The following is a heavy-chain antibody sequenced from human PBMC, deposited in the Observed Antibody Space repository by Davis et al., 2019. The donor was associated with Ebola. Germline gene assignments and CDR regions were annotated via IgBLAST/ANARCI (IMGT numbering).Heavy chain of an antibody. CDR2: INHSGST. J-gene: IGHJ6*02. CDR1: GGSISSSNW. D-gene: IGHD3-22*01. CDR3: ARGLTYYYDSSGYYGRYYGMDV. Sequence: MPSETLSLTCAVSGGSISSSNWWSWVRQPPGKGLEWIGEINHSGSTNYNPSLKSRVTISVDTSKNQFSLKLSSVTAADTAVYYCARGLTYYYDSSGYYGRYYGMDVWGQGTTVTVSS. V-gene: IGHV4-4*02.